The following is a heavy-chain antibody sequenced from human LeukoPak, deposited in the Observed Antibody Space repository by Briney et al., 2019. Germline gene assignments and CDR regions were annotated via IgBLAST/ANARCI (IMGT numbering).Heavy chain of an antibody. CDR2: IYGGGST. Sequence: PGGSLRLSCAASGFTVSSNYMSWVRQAPGKGLEWVSVIYGGGSTKYADSVKGRFTTSRDNSKNTLYLQMNSLRAQDSAVYYCARGSGYSGFGFAYWGEGTLVTVSS. D-gene: IGHD5-12*01. J-gene: IGHJ4*02. V-gene: IGHV3-53*01. CDR3: ARGSGYSGFGFAY. CDR1: GFTVSSNY.